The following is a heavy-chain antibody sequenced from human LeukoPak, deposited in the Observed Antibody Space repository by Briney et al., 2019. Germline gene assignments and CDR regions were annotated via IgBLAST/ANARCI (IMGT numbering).Heavy chain of an antibody. D-gene: IGHD3-10*02. V-gene: IGHV4-34*01. J-gene: IGHJ6*02. CDR3: ARHVSRVALLDV. CDR1: GGSFSGYY. Sequence: SETLSLTCAVYGGSFSGYYWSWIRQPPGKGLEWIGEINHSGSTNYNPSLKSRVTISVDTSKNQFSLKLCSVTAADTAVYYCARHVSRVALLDVWGQGTTVTVSS. CDR2: INHSGST.